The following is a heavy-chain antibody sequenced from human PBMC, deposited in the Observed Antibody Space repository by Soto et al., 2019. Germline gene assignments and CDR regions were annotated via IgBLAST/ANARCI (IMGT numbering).Heavy chain of an antibody. V-gene: IGHV3-48*01. CDR3: AIRIAAAGTPAFDS. J-gene: IGHJ3*02. Sequence: GGSLRLSCAASGFTFSSYAMNWVRQAPGKGLEWVSYISSSSSTIYYADSVKGRFTISRDNAKNSLYLQMNSLKASDTAMCYWAIRIAAAGTPAFDSWGQGTMVTVAS. CDR2: ISSSSSTI. CDR1: GFTFSSYA. D-gene: IGHD6-13*01.